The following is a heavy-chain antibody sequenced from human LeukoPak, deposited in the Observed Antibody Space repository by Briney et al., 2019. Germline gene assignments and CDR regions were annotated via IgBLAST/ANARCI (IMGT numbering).Heavy chain of an antibody. CDR2: ISGSGGST. V-gene: IGHV3-23*01. J-gene: IGHJ3*02. CDR3: AKVRSPCSSTSCYYDAFDI. Sequence: GGSLRLSCAASGFTFSSYAMIWVRQAPGKGLEWVSAISGSGGSTYYADSVKGRFTISRDNSKSTLYLQMNSLRAEDTAVYYCAKVRSPCSSTSCYYDAFDIWGQGTLVTVSS. D-gene: IGHD2-2*01. CDR1: GFTFSSYA.